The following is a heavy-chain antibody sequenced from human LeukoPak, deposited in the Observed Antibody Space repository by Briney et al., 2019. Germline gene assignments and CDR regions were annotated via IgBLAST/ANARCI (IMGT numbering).Heavy chain of an antibody. CDR3: ASHSSYASPFRS. V-gene: IGHV4-39*01. Sequence: SETLSLTCSVSGGSISNSSYYWGWIRQPPGKGLEWIGSIFYSGTTFYNPSLESRATISVDTSKNQFSLKLSSVTAADTAMYYCASHSSYASPFRSWGRGPLVTVSP. D-gene: IGHD2-2*01. CDR1: GGSISNSSYY. CDR2: IFYSGTT. J-gene: IGHJ5*02.